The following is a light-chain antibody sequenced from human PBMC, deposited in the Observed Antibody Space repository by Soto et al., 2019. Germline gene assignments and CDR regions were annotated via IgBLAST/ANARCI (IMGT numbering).Light chain of an antibody. J-gene: IGLJ1*01. Sequence: SVVTQPASVSGSPGPSITISCTGTSSDVGSYNLVSWYQQHPGKAPKLMIYEVSKRPSGVSNRFSGSKSGNTASLTISGLQAEDEADYYCCSYAGSSIFYVFGTGTKVTVL. CDR1: SSDVGSYNL. CDR2: EVS. V-gene: IGLV2-23*02. CDR3: CSYAGSSIFYV.